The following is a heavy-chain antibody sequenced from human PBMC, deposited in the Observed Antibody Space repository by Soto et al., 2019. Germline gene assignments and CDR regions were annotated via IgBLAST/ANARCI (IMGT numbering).Heavy chain of an antibody. J-gene: IGHJ5*02. CDR1: GYTFTSYA. Sequence: GASVKVSCKASGYTFTSYAMHWVRQAPGQRLEWMGWINAGNGNTKYSQKFQGRVTITRDTSASTAYMELSSLRSEDTAVYYCARDVLEGVSLVSAFDPWGQGTLVTVSS. CDR3: ARDVLEGVSLVSAFDP. V-gene: IGHV1-3*01. CDR2: INAGNGNT. D-gene: IGHD1-26*01.